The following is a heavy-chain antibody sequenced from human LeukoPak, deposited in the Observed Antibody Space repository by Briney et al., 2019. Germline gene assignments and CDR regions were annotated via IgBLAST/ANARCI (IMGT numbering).Heavy chain of an antibody. Sequence: PGASLRLSCAASGFTFSSYAMSWVRQAPGKGLEWVSAISGSGGSTYYADSVKGRFTISRGNSKNTLYLQMNSLRAEDTAVYYCAKDRSTYYYDSSGYYYDYWGQGTLVTVSS. CDR3: AKDRSTYYYDSSGYYYDY. V-gene: IGHV3-23*01. J-gene: IGHJ4*02. CDR1: GFTFSSYA. D-gene: IGHD3-22*01. CDR2: ISGSGGST.